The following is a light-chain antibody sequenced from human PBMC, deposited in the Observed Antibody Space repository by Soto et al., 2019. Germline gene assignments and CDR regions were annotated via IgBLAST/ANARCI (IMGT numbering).Light chain of an antibody. CDR2: DAS. Sequence: DIQMTQSPSSLSASVGDRVTITCRVSQGISNSLAWYQQEPGKVPKLLIYDASTLQSGVSSRFSGSGSGTDFTLTISSLQPEDVATYYCQKYDSAPEAFGQGTKVEIK. CDR1: QGISNS. CDR3: QKYDSAPEA. V-gene: IGKV1-27*01. J-gene: IGKJ1*01.